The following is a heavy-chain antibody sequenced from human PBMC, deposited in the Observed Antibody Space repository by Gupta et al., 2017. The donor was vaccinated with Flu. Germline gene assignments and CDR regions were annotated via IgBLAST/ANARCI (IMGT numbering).Heavy chain of an antibody. D-gene: IGHD5-12*01. CDR1: GFTFNNYA. CDR3: AKSIGSVGYDYVFDS. V-gene: IGHV3-23*01. J-gene: IGHJ4*02. Sequence: EVHLLESGGGLIKPGGSLRLSCAVSGFTFNNYAMSWVRQAPGKGLEWVSGVSARGGLTYYADSVKGRFTISRDNSKNTMSLQVNSLRAEDTAVYYCAKSIGSVGYDYVFDSWGRGTLVTVSS. CDR2: VSARGGLT.